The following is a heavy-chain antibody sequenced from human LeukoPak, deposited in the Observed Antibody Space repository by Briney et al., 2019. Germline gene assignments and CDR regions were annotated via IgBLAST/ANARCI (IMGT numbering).Heavy chain of an antibody. CDR1: GFTFSSYA. D-gene: IGHD4-17*01. V-gene: IGHV3-23*01. Sequence: GGSLRLSCAASGFTFSSYAMSWVRQAPGKGLEWVSVISGSGGSTYYADSVKGRFTISRDNSKNTLYLQMNSLRAEDTAVYYCARSFYGDLHYYYYYMDVWGKGTTVTVSS. J-gene: IGHJ6*03. CDR3: ARSFYGDLHYYYYYMDV. CDR2: ISGSGGST.